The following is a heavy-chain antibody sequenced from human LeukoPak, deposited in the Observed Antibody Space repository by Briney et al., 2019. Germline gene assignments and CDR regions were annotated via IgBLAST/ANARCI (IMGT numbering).Heavy chain of an antibody. V-gene: IGHV6-1*01. Sequence: SQTLSLTCAISGDSVSSNSAAWNWIRQSPSRGLEWLGRTYYRSKWYNDYAVSVKSRITINPDTSKNQFSLQLNSVTPEDTAVYYCARGPKVAVAGTKAFDIWGQGTMVTVSS. J-gene: IGHJ3*02. CDR3: ARGPKVAVAGTKAFDI. CDR1: GDSVSSNSAA. D-gene: IGHD6-19*01. CDR2: TYYRSKWYN.